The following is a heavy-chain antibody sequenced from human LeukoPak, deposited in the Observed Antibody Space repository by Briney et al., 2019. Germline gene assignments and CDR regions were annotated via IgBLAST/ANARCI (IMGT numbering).Heavy chain of an antibody. CDR3: ARGPHPSPFGSGWYWYFDY. Sequence: GASVKVSRKASGYTFTGYYMHWVRQAPGQGLEWMGWINPNSGGTNYAQKFQGRVTMTRDTSISTAYMELSRLRSDDTAVYYCARGPHPSPFGSGWYWYFDYWGQGTLVTVSP. V-gene: IGHV1-2*02. CDR2: INPNSGGT. D-gene: IGHD6-19*01. J-gene: IGHJ4*02. CDR1: GYTFTGYY.